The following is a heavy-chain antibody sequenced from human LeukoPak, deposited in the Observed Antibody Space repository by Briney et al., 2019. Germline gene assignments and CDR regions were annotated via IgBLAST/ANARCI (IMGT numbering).Heavy chain of an antibody. Sequence: SETLSLTCTVSGGSISTYYLSWIRQPPGKGLEWIGYIYYSGRTNYNSSLKSRVTISLDTSKTQFSLKLSSVTAADTAVYYCARAEVGYGSGSLRNWFDPWGQGTLVTVSS. CDR2: IYYSGRT. CDR1: GGSISTYY. J-gene: IGHJ5*02. CDR3: ARAEVGYGSGSLRNWFDP. V-gene: IGHV4-59*08. D-gene: IGHD3-10*01.